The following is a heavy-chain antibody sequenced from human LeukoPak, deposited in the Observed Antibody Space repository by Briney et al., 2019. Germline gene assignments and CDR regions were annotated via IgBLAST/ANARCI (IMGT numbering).Heavy chain of an antibody. J-gene: IGHJ4*02. CDR3: ARAGSSWHEVGFDY. V-gene: IGHV4-38-2*02. D-gene: IGHD6-13*01. CDR2: IYHSGST. CDR1: GYSIGSGYY. Sequence: PSETLSLTCTVSGYSIGSGYYWGWIRQPPGKGLEWIGSIYHSGSTYYNPSLKSRVTISVDTSKNQFSLKLSSVTAADTAVYYCARAGSSWHEVGFDYWGQGTRVTVSS.